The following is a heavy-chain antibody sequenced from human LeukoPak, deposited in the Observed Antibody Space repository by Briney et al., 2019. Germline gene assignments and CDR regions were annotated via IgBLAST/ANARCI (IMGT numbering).Heavy chain of an antibody. CDR1: GFTFSSYG. V-gene: IGHV3-30*18. CDR2: ISYDGSNK. J-gene: IGHJ4*02. D-gene: IGHD3-10*01. CDR3: AKGPSGGSGSYYLDY. Sequence: PGGSLRLSCAASGFTFSSYGMHWVRQAPGKGLEWVAVISYDGSNKYYADSVKGRFTISRDNSKNTLYLQMNSLRAEDTAVYYCAKGPSGGSGSYYLDYWGQGTLVTVSS.